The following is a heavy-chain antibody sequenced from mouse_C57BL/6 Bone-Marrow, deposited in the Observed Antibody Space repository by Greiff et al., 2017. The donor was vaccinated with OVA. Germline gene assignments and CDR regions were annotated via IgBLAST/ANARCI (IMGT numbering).Heavy chain of an antibody. Sequence: EVQLVESGAELVRPGASVKLSCTASGFNIKDDYMHWVKQRPEQGLEWIGWIDPENGDTEYASKFQGKATITADTSSNTAYLQLSSLTSEDTAVYYCTTMITIDYWGQGTTLTVSS. V-gene: IGHV14-4*01. CDR1: GFNIKDDY. CDR2: IDPENGDT. CDR3: TTMITIDY. J-gene: IGHJ2*01. D-gene: IGHD2-4*01.